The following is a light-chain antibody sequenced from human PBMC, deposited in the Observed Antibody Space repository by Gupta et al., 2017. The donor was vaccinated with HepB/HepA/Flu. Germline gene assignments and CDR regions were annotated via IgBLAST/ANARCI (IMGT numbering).Light chain of an antibody. Sequence: VLTQSPATLSLSPGERATLSCRASQSVGTYLAWYQQRPGQAPRLLISDASDRATGIPARFSGSGSGTDFTLSISSLEPEDFAVSYCQQRSNWPLTFGGGTKVDIK. CDR3: QQRSNWPLT. CDR1: QSVGTY. V-gene: IGKV3-11*01. J-gene: IGKJ4*01. CDR2: DAS.